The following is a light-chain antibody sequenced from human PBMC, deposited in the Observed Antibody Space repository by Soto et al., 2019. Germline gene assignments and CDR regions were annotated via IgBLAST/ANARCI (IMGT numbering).Light chain of an antibody. Sequence: EIVLTQSPATLSLSPGERATLSCRASQTVRDYLAWYQQKPGQAPRLLIYDASNRATGIPARFSASGSGTEFTLTISRLEPDDFAVYYCQQRSDWPITFGQGTRLESK. V-gene: IGKV3-11*01. J-gene: IGKJ5*01. CDR1: QTVRDY. CDR2: DAS. CDR3: QQRSDWPIT.